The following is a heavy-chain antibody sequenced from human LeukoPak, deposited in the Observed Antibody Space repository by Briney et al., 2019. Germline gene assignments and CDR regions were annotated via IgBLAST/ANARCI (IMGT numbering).Heavy chain of an antibody. CDR3: ARDYDFWSGTLAFDI. J-gene: IGHJ3*02. V-gene: IGHV3-21*01. CDR1: GFTFSSYS. CDR2: ISSSSSYI. Sequence: GGSLRLSCAASGFTFSSYSMNWVRQAPGKGLEWVSSISSSSSYIYYADSVKGRFTISRDNAKNSLYLQMNSLRAEDTAVYCCARDYDFWSGTLAFDIWGQGTMVTVSS. D-gene: IGHD3-3*01.